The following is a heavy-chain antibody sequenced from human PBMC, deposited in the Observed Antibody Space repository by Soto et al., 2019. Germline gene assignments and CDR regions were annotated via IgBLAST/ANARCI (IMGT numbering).Heavy chain of an antibody. CDR2: ISYDGSDK. CDR3: ARGGGFCGADCYKGGIDY. D-gene: IGHD2-21*02. Sequence: PGGSLRLSCAASGFTFSPYTMHWVRQTPGKGLEWVAVISYDGSDKNYADSVRGRFTISRDNSKNTLFLQMNSLRAEDTALYYCARGGGFCGADCYKGGIDYWGQGALVIVSS. V-gene: IGHV3-30-3*01. CDR1: GFTFSPYT. J-gene: IGHJ4*02.